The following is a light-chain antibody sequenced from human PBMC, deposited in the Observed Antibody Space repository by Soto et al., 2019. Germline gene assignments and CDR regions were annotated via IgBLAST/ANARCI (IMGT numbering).Light chain of an antibody. J-gene: IGKJ4*01. Sequence: EIVLTQSPGTLSLSPGERATLSCSASQSVTSTYLAWYQQKPGQAPRLLIYGASNRATGIPDRFTGSGSGTDFTLTISRLEPEDFAVYYCQQYGGSPLTFGGGTKVEIK. CDR2: GAS. V-gene: IGKV3-20*01. CDR3: QQYGGSPLT. CDR1: QSVTSTY.